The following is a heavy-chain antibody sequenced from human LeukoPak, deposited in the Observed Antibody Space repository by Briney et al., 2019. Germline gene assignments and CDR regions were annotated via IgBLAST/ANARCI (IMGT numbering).Heavy chain of an antibody. Sequence: VASVKVSCKPSGYTFTSYDINWVRQAPGQGLEWMGWMNPNNGTPSYAQKFQGRVTMTRNTSISTAYMELSSLRSEDTAIYYCARGWRYYDFWSGYWERRKDYYGMEVWGPGTTVTVSS. CDR3: ARGWRYYDFWSGYWERRKDYYGMEV. V-gene: IGHV1-8*01. D-gene: IGHD3-3*01. J-gene: IGHJ6*02. CDR2: MNPNNGTP. CDR1: GYTFTSYD.